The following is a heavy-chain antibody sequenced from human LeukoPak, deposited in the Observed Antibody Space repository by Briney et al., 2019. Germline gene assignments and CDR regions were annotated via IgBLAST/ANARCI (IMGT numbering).Heavy chain of an antibody. Sequence: SETLSLTCAVSGYSISSGYYWGWIRQPPGKGLEWIGSIYHSGSTYYNPSLKSRVTISVDTSKNQFSLKLSSVTAADTAVYYCARQSPLWFGETWGQGTLVTVSS. CDR3: ARQSPLWFGET. J-gene: IGHJ5*02. CDR2: IYHSGST. D-gene: IGHD3-10*01. CDR1: GYSISSGYY. V-gene: IGHV4-38-2*01.